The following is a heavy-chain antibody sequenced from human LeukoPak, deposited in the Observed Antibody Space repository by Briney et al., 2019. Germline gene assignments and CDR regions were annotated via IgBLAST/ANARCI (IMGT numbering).Heavy chain of an antibody. CDR2: IYPGDSDT. V-gene: IGHV5-51*01. J-gene: IGHJ5*02. CDR3: ASSSSSFIPLDP. D-gene: IGHD6-6*01. CDR1: GSIFTSYW. Sequence: GASLQISCEGSGSIFTSYWIGWVRQLPGKGLEWMGIIYPGDSDTRYSPSFQGQVTISADKSISTAYLQWSSPKASDTAMYYCASSSSSFIPLDPWGQGTLVTVSS.